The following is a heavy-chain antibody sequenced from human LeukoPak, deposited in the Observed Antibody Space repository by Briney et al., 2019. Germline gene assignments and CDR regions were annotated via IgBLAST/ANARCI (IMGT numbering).Heavy chain of an antibody. V-gene: IGHV4-59*08. D-gene: IGHD2/OR15-2a*01. CDR2: ISDIGSI. J-gene: IGHJ4*02. CDR1: SGSISSYY. CDR3: AGHHPRNTVDF. Sequence: SETLSLTCTVSSGSISSYYWSWIRQPPGKGLEWIAYISDIGSINYNPSLKSRVTISLDTSKNQFSLKLSSVTAADTAVYYCAGHHPRNTVDFWGQGTLVTVSS.